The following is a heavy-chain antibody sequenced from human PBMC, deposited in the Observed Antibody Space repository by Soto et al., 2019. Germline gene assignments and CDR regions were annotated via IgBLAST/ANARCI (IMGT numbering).Heavy chain of an antibody. J-gene: IGHJ4*02. CDR2: ISRGGSTT. V-gene: IGHV3-23*01. CDR1: GFTFSSCA. Sequence: GGSLRLSCTASGFTFSSCAMSWVRQAPGKGLEWVSGISRGGSTTYYADSVKGRCIISRDNSKSTLYLQLNSLRAEDTAIYYCAKAIPTAGSQYYFHYWGQGTLVTVSS. CDR3: AKAIPTAGSQYYFHY. D-gene: IGHD6-13*01.